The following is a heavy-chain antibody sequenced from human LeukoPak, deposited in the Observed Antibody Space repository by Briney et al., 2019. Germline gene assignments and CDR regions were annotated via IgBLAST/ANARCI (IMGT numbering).Heavy chain of an antibody. J-gene: IGHJ4*02. Sequence: HPGGSLRLSCAGTGFTFSDYNMKWVRQAPGKGLEWVSYISSSSRTIYYADSVKGRLTISRDNAKNSLYLQMNSLRAEDTAVYYCARGATNDFWSGYGYWGQGTLVTVSS. D-gene: IGHD3-3*01. CDR1: GFTFSDYN. V-gene: IGHV3-48*01. CDR2: ISSSSRTI. CDR3: ARGATNDFWSGYGY.